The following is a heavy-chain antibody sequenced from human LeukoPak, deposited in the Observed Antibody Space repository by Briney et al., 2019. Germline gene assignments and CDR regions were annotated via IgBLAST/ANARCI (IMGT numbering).Heavy chain of an antibody. V-gene: IGHV3-21*01. CDR1: GFTFSSYS. CDR3: ARDGRDGYNLHPSWYYYMDV. D-gene: IGHD5-24*01. CDR2: ISSSSSYI. Sequence: GGSLRLACAASGFTFSSYSMNSVRQAPGKGLELVSFISSSSSYIYYAYSVKGRFTISRDNAKNSLYLQMNSLRAADTAVYYCARDGRDGYNLHPSWYYYMDVWGKGTTVTVSS. J-gene: IGHJ6*03.